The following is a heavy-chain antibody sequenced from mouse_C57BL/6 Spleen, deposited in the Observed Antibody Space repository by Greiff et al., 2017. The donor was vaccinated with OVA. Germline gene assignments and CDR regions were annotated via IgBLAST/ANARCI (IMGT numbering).Heavy chain of an antibody. D-gene: IGHD1-1*01. J-gene: IGHJ4*01. V-gene: IGHV5-12*01. CDR2: ISNGGGST. CDR3: ARRDYGSSYDAMDY. CDR1: GFTFSDYY. Sequence: EVMLVESGGGLVQPGGSLKLSCAASGFTFSDYYMYWVRQTPEKRLEWVAYISNGGGSTYYPDTVKGRFTISRDNAKNTLYLQMSRLKSEDTAMYYCARRDYGSSYDAMDYWGQGTSVTVSS.